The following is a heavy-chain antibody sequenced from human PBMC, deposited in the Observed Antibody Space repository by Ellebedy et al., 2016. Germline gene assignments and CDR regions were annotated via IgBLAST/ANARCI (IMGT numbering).Heavy chain of an antibody. Sequence: SETLSLTXTVSGVSINSSPYYWGWISQPPGKGLEWIGSIYYTGSMYYNPSLKSRLTISVDTSKNQFSLKLSSVTAADTAVYFCARRAIKVTGTEEVFSHWGQGTLVTVSS. V-gene: IGHV4-39*01. CDR1: GVSINSSPYY. J-gene: IGHJ4*02. CDR2: IYYTGSM. CDR3: ARRAIKVTGTEEVFSH. D-gene: IGHD2-21*02.